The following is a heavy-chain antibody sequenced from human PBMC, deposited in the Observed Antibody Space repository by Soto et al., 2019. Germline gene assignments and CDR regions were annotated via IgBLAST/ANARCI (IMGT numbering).Heavy chain of an antibody. Sequence: SETLSLTCAVYGGSFSGYYWSWIRQPPGKGLEWIGEINHSGSTNYNPSLKSRVTISVDTSKNQFSLKLSSVTAADTAVYYCARDYYLRFDPWGQGTLVTVTS. CDR3: ARDYYLRFDP. CDR2: INHSGST. V-gene: IGHV4-34*01. D-gene: IGHD1-26*01. J-gene: IGHJ5*02. CDR1: GGSFSGYY.